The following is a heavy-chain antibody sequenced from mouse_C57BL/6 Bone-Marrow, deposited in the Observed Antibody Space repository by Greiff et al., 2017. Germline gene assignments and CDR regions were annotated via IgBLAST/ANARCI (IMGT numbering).Heavy chain of an antibody. D-gene: IGHD2-1*01. V-gene: IGHV1-64*01. Sequence: VQLQQPGAELVKPGASVKLSCKASGYAFTSYWMHWVKQRPGQGLEWIGMIHPNSGSTNYNEKFKSKATLTVDKSSSTAFMQLSSLTSEDSAVYYCARHYYGNYFDYWGQGTTLTVSS. CDR1: GYAFTSYW. CDR2: IHPNSGST. J-gene: IGHJ2*01. CDR3: ARHYYGNYFDY.